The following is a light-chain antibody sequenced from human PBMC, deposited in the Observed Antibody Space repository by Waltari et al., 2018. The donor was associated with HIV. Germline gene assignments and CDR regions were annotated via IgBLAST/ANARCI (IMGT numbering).Light chain of an antibody. J-gene: IGKJ1*01. CDR2: AAS. CDR3: QRYNSAQWT. V-gene: IGKV1-27*01. Sequence: DIQMTQSPSSLSASVGDRVTITCRASQDIFNYLAWYQQKPGKVPKLLIYAASTLQSGVPSRFSGSGSGPVFTLTISSLQPEDVAIYYCQRYNSAQWTFGQGIKVEIK. CDR1: QDIFNY.